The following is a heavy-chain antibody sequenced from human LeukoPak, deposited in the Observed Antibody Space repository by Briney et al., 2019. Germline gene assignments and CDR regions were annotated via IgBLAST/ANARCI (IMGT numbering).Heavy chain of an antibody. V-gene: IGHV3-21*04. Sequence: GGSLRLSCAASGFTFSSYSMNWVRQAPGKGLEWVSSISSSSSYIYYADSVKGRFTISRDNAKNSLYPQMNSLRAEDTAVYYCAKDVGSGSGSYTWGLFDYWGQGTLVTVSS. CDR2: ISSSSSYI. CDR3: AKDVGSGSGSYTWGLFDY. CDR1: GFTFSSYS. J-gene: IGHJ4*02. D-gene: IGHD3-10*01.